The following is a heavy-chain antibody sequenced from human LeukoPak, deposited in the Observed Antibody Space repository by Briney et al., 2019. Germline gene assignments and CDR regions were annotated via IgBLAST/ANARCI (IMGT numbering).Heavy chain of an antibody. V-gene: IGHV3-7*03. CDR2: IKQDGSEK. D-gene: IGHD6-19*01. CDR3: AREWGSGSKVNYYFDY. J-gene: IGHJ4*02. Sequence: GGSLRLSCAASGFTFSSYWMNWVRQAPGKGLEWVANIKQDGSEKYYVDSVKGRFTISRDNAKNSLYLQMNSLRAEDTAVYYCAREWGSGSKVNYYFDYWGQGTLVTVSS. CDR1: GFTFSSYW.